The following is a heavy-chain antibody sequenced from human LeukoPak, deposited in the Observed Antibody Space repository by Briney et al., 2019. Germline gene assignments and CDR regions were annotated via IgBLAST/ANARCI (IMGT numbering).Heavy chain of an antibody. Sequence: PSETLSLTCAVYGGSFSGYYWSWIRQPPGKGLEWIGEINHSGSTNYNPSLESRVTISVDTSKNQFSLKLSSVTAADTAVYYCARGAIAAAGSIAFDYWGQGTLVTVSS. D-gene: IGHD6-13*01. V-gene: IGHV4-34*01. CDR2: INHSGST. CDR1: GGSFSGYY. CDR3: ARGAIAAAGSIAFDY. J-gene: IGHJ4*02.